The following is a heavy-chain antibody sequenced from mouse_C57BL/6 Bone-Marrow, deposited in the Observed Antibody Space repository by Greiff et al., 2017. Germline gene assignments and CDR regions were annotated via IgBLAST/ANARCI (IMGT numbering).Heavy chain of an antibody. CDR2: IDPENGDT. V-gene: IGHV14-4*01. CDR3: TPYCYGSSHWYFDV. J-gene: IGHJ1*03. CDR1: GFNIKDDY. D-gene: IGHD1-1*01. Sequence: VQLQQSGAELVRPGASVKLSCTASGFNIKDDYMHWVKQRPEQGLEWIGWIDPENGDTEYASKFQGKATITADTSSNTAYLQLSSLTSEDTAVYYCTPYCYGSSHWYFDVWGTGTTVTVSS.